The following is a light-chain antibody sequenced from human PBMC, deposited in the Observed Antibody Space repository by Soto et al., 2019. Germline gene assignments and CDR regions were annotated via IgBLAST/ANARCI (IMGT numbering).Light chain of an antibody. CDR1: SSDVGSYNL. Sequence: QPVLTQPASVSESPGQSITISCTGTSSDVGSYNLVSWYQQHPGNAPKLMIYEGSKRPSGVSNRFFGSKSGNTASLTISGLQAEDEADYYCCSFARGSTLVFGGGTKLTVL. CDR2: EGS. J-gene: IGLJ3*02. CDR3: CSFARGSTLV. V-gene: IGLV2-23*01.